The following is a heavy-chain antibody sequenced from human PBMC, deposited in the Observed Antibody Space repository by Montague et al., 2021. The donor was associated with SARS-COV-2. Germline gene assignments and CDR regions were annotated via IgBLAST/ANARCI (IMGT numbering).Heavy chain of an antibody. V-gene: IGHV4-34*01. CDR1: GGSLSGYY. J-gene: IGHJ5*02. Sequence: SETLSLTCAVYGGSLSGYYWAWIRQTPAKGLEWIGEINHSGSTNYNPSLKSRLTISVDTSKKQFSLNLNSMTAADTAVYYCARGADYDFWSGFFRYKWFDPWGQGTPVTVSS. D-gene: IGHD3-3*01. CDR2: INHSGST. CDR3: ARGADYDFWSGFFRYKWFDP.